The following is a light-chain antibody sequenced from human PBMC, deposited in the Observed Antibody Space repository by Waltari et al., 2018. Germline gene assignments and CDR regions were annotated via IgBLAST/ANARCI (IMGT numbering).Light chain of an antibody. J-gene: IGLJ3*02. Sequence: GGTVTLTCGLSSGSVSPSYYPSWYQQTPGQAPRPLIYSTNTRSSGVPDRFSGSILENKAALTITGAQADDECDYHCVLYMGGGIMFGGGTKLTVL. V-gene: IGLV8-61*01. CDR2: STN. CDR3: VLYMGGGIM. CDR1: SGSVSPSYY.